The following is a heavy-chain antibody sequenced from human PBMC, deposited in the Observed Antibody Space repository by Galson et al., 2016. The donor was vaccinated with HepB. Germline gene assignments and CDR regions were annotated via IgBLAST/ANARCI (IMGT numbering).Heavy chain of an antibody. D-gene: IGHD6-19*01. Sequence: SVKVSCKASGYTFTNYAIHWVRQAPGQGLEWMGWISAYNGNTNYAQKLQGRVTMTTDTSTSTAYMELRSLRSDDTAVYYCATDSVADNFDYWGQGTLVTVSS. CDR1: GYTFTNYA. V-gene: IGHV1-18*01. CDR2: ISAYNGNT. CDR3: ATDSVADNFDY. J-gene: IGHJ4*02.